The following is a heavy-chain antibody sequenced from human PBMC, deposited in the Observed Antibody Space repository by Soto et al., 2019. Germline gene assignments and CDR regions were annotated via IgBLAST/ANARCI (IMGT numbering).Heavy chain of an antibody. Sequence: QVQLQESGPGLVKPSQTLSLTCTVSGGSISSGDYYWSWIRQPPGKGLEWIGYIYYSGSTYYNPSLKSRVTISVDTSKNQFSLKLSSVNAAVTAVYYCARTPVDVLVSAAIGDPHWFDPWGQGTLVTVSS. CDR2: IYYSGST. V-gene: IGHV4-30-4*01. J-gene: IGHJ5*02. CDR3: ARTPVDVLVSAAIGDPHWFDP. D-gene: IGHD2-2*02. CDR1: GGSISSGDYY.